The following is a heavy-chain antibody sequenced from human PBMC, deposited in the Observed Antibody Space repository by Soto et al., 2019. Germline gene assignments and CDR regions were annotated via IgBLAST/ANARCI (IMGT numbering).Heavy chain of an antibody. CDR1: GFTFSSYG. CDR3: AKAAAAGYVWDYFDY. CDR2: ISYDGSNK. Sequence: TGGSLRLSCAASGFTFSSYGMHWVRQAPGKGLEWVAVISYDGSNKYYADSVKGRFTISRDNSKNTLYLQMNSLRAEDTAVYYCAKAAAAGYVWDYFDYWGQGTLVTVSS. D-gene: IGHD6-13*01. V-gene: IGHV3-30*18. J-gene: IGHJ4*02.